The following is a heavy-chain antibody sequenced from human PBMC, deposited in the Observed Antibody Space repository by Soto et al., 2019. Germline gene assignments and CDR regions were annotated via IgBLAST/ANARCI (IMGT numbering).Heavy chain of an antibody. Sequence: SETLSLTCTVSGGSISSGDYYWSWIRQPPGKGLEWIGYIYYSGSTYYNPSLKSRVTISVDTSKNQFSLKLSSVTAADTAVYYCARVSPDYYDSSGSYDFDYWGQGTLVTVSS. D-gene: IGHD3-22*01. CDR1: GGSISSGDYY. CDR3: ARVSPDYYDSSGSYDFDY. J-gene: IGHJ4*02. V-gene: IGHV4-30-4*01. CDR2: IYYSGST.